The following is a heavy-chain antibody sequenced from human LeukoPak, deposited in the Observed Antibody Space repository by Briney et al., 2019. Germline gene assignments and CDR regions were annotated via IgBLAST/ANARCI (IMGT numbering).Heavy chain of an antibody. J-gene: IGHJ4*02. V-gene: IGHV3-23*01. CDR3: AKDVRLVRGVNYGSIIDYFDY. CDR1: GFTFSSYA. CDR2: ISGSGGST. D-gene: IGHD3-10*01. Sequence: GGSLRLSCAASGFTFSSYAMSWVRQAPGKGLEWVSAISGSGGSTYYADSVKGRFTISRDNSKNTLYLQMNSLRAEDTAVYYCAKDVRLVRGVNYGSIIDYFDYWGQGTRVTVSS.